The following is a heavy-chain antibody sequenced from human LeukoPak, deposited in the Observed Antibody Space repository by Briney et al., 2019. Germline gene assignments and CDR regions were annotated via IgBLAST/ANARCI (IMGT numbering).Heavy chain of an antibody. J-gene: IGHJ6*03. Sequence: KPSETLSLTCTVSGGSIGTYYWSWVRQSPGKGLEWIGYIYVTGNRYNPSLQSRVTISVDTSRNQFFLKLSSVTAADTAVYYCARHIGGGIEDMDVWGKGTKVTVSS. CDR2: IYVTGN. CDR3: ARHIGGGIEDMDV. CDR1: GGSIGTYY. V-gene: IGHV4-59*08. D-gene: IGHD3-16*02.